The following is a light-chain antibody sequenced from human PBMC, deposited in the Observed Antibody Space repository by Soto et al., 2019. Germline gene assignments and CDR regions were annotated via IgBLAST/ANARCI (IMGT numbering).Light chain of an antibody. V-gene: IGKV2-28*01. Sequence: DIVMTQSPLSLPVTPGEPAFISCSSSQSLLQSNGYNYLDWYLQRPGRSPQLLVYFVSYRAAGVPDRFTSSESGTDFTLKMRRVEAEDVGVYYCMQAQESPSTFCQTTNWEI. CDR3: MQAQESPST. CDR2: FVS. J-gene: IGKJ1*01. CDR1: QSLLQSNGYNY.